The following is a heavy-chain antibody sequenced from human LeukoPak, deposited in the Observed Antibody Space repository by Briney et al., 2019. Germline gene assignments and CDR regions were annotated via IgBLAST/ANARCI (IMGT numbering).Heavy chain of an antibody. J-gene: IGHJ5*02. D-gene: IGHD2/OR15-2a*01. V-gene: IGHV4-59*11. CDR2: IYYSGST. CDR3: ARAVTVESNCFDP. CDR1: GGSISSHY. Sequence: SETLSLTCTVSGGSISSHYWSWIRQPPGKGLEWIGYIYYSGSTNYNPSLKSRVTISVDTSKNQFSLKLSSVTAADTAVYYCARAVTVESNCFDPWDQGTLVTVSS.